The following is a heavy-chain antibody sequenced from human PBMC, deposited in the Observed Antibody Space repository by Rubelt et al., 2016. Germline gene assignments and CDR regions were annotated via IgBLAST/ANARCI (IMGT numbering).Heavy chain of an antibody. CDR3: ARVVLSGSGYYNNYFDY. V-gene: IGHV4-59*01. CDR2: IYYSGST. CDR1: GGSISSYY. D-gene: IGHD3-3*01. Sequence: QLQLQESGPGLVKPSETLSLTCTVSGGSISSYYWSWIRQPPGKGLEWIGYIYYSGSTNYNPSLNGRGTISVGTPKNQLSLWLSSLTAAETAVYYCARVVLSGSGYYNNYFDYWGQGTLVTVSS. J-gene: IGHJ4*02.